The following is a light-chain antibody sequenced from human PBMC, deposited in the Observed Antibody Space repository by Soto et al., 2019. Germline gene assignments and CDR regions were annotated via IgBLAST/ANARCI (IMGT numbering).Light chain of an antibody. CDR2: GAS. V-gene: IGKV3-15*01. Sequence: EIVLTQSPGTLSLSPGERATLSCRASQSVTSSLAWYQQKPGQAPRLLIYGASTRATGIPARFSGSGSGTEFTLTISSLQSEDFAVYYCQQYDNWPPWTFGQGTKVDI. J-gene: IGKJ1*01. CDR3: QQYDNWPPWT. CDR1: QSVTSS.